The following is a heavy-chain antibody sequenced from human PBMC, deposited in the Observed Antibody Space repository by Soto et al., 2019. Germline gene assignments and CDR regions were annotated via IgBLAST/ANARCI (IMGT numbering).Heavy chain of an antibody. Sequence: QVQLVESGGGVVQPGRSLRLSCAASGFTFSSYGMHWVRQAPGKGLEWVAVIWYDGSKKYYEDSVKGRFTISRDNSKNTLYLQMNSLRAEDTAVYYCAEGSYVWGSYRYTEYYFDYWGQGTLVTVSS. J-gene: IGHJ4*02. V-gene: IGHV3-33*06. CDR1: GFTFSSYG. CDR3: AEGSYVWGSYRYTEYYFDY. D-gene: IGHD3-16*02. CDR2: IWYDGSKK.